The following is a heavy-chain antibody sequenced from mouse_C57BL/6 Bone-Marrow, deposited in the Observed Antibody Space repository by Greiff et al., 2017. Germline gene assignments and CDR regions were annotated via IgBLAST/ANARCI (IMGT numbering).Heavy chain of an antibody. CDR2: IHPNSGST. D-gene: IGHD4-1*01. V-gene: IGHV1-64*01. J-gene: IGHJ3*01. Sequence: QVQLQQPGAELVKPGASVKLSCKASGYTFTSYWMHWVKQRPGQGLEWIGMIHPNSGSTNYNEKFKSKATLTVDKSSSTADMQLSSLTSEDSAVYYCARERSGAWFAYWGQGTLVTVSA. CDR3: ARERSGAWFAY. CDR1: GYTFTSYW.